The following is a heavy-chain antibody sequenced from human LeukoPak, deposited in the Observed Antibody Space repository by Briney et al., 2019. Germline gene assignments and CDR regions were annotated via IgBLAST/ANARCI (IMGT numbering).Heavy chain of an antibody. CDR3: ARLSSGYKTNFDY. CDR1: GGPISNYY. J-gene: IGHJ4*02. D-gene: IGHD3-22*01. Sequence: SETLSLTCTVSGGPISNYYWSWIRQIPGKGLEWIGNIYYSGTTNYNPSLKSRVTISVDTSKNQFSLKLSSVTAADTAVYYCARLSSGYKTNFDYWGQGTLVTVSS. V-gene: IGHV4-59*08. CDR2: IYYSGTT.